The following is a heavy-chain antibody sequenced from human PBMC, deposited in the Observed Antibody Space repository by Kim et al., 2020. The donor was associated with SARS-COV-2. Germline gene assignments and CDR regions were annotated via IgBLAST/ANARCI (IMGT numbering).Heavy chain of an antibody. CDR2: IYPGDSDT. J-gene: IGHJ5*02. CDR1: GYSFSSYW. D-gene: IGHD3-10*01. CDR3: ARSADYYGSGSYLRVGFDP. Sequence: GESLKISCKGSGYSFSSYWIGWVRQMPGKGLEWMGIIYPGDSDTRYSPSFQGQVTISVDKSISTAYLQWSSLKASDTAMYYCARSADYYGSGSYLRVGFDPWGQGTLVTVSS. V-gene: IGHV5-51*01.